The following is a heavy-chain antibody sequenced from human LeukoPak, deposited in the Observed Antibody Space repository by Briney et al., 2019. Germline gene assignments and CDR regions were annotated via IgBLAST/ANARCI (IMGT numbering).Heavy chain of an antibody. CDR2: ISSSSSTI. Sequence: GGSLRLSCAASGFTFSSYSMNWVRQAPGKGLEWVSYISSSSSTIYYADSVKGRFTISRDNAKNSLYLQMNSLRAEDTAVYYCARGGKRHYDSSGPISHFDYWGQGTLVTVSS. J-gene: IGHJ4*02. CDR1: GFTFSSYS. V-gene: IGHV3-48*01. CDR3: ARGGKRHYDSSGPISHFDY. D-gene: IGHD3-22*01.